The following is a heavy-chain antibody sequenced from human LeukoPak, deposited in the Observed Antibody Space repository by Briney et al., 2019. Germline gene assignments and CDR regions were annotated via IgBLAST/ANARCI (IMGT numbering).Heavy chain of an antibody. D-gene: IGHD6-13*01. J-gene: IGHJ5*01. CDR3: ASYSSSWYS. CDR2: IYYSGST. CDR1: GGSISSSSYY. V-gene: IGHV4-39*01. Sequence: SETLSLTCTVSGGSISSSSYYWGWIRQPPGKGLEWIGSIYYSGSTYYNPSLQSRVTISVDTSKNQFSLKLSSVTAADTAVYYCASYSSSWYSGGQGTLVTVSS.